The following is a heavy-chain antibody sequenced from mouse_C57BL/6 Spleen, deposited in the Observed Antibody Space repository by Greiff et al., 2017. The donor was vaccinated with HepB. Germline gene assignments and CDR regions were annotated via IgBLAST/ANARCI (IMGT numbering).Heavy chain of an antibody. CDR2: IYWDDDK. J-gene: IGHJ4*01. V-gene: IGHV8-12*01. CDR3: ARGYDGYPFYYAMDY. Sequence: ESGPGILQSSQTLSLTCSFSGFSLSTSGMGVSWIRQPSGKGLEWLAHIYWDDDKRYNPSLKSRLTISKDTSRNQVFLKITSVDTADTATYYCARGYDGYPFYYAMDYWGQGTSVTVSS. CDR1: GFSLSTSGMG. D-gene: IGHD2-3*01.